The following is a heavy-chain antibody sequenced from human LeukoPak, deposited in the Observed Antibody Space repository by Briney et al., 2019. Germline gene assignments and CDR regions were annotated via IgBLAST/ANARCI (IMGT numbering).Heavy chain of an antibody. D-gene: IGHD6-13*01. J-gene: IGHJ4*02. CDR2: IYTSGST. CDR1: GGSISSHY. V-gene: IGHV4-4*07. Sequence: SETPSLTCTVSGGSISSHYWSWIRQPAGKGLEWIGRIYTSGSTNYNPSLKSRVTMSVDTSKNQFSLKLSSVTAADTAVYYCARERTFGYSSSWSNFDYWGQGTLVTVSS. CDR3: ARERTFGYSSSWSNFDY.